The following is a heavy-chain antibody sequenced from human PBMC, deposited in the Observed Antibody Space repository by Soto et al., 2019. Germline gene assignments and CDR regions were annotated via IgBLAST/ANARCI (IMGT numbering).Heavy chain of an antibody. V-gene: IGHV4-59*12. D-gene: IGHD4-17*01. CDR3: ARGVTTVTTFDY. CDR2: IYHSGST. Sequence: SETLSLTCTVSGGSINNYYWSWIRQPPGKGLEWIGYIYHSGSTYYNPSLKSRVTISVDRSKNQFSLKLSSVTAADTAVYYCARGVTTVTTFDYWGQGTLVTVSS. J-gene: IGHJ4*02. CDR1: GGSINNYY.